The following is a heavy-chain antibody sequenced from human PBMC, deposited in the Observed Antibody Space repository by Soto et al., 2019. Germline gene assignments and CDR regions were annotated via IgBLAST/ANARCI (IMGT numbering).Heavy chain of an antibody. CDR2: LYRGGVA. CDR3: ARALVEVPAHPRLDAFDL. D-gene: IGHD2-2*01. V-gene: IGHV3-53*01. J-gene: IGHJ3*01. CDR1: GFIVRDNF. Sequence: RGSLRRSCVASGFIVRDNFMIWVRQAPGKGLEWVSALYRGGVAYYADAVKGRFIVSRDNPENTLYLQMTSLGADDSAIYYCARALVEVPAHPRLDAFDLWRRGTVVTVSS.